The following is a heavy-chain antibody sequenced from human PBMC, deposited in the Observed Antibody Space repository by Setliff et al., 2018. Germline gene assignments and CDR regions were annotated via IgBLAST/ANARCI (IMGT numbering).Heavy chain of an antibody. Sequence: LSLTCAVSGYSISSGNYWGWIRQPPGKGLEWIGSISHSGSAYYNPSLKSRVTISLDMSKNQFSLKLSSVTAADTAMYYCARHVLNRGTHPRPCDSWGQGTLVTVS. CDR3: ARHVLNRGTHPRPCDS. CDR2: ISHSGSA. D-gene: IGHD1-26*01. CDR1: GYSISSGNY. J-gene: IGHJ4*02. V-gene: IGHV4-38-2*01.